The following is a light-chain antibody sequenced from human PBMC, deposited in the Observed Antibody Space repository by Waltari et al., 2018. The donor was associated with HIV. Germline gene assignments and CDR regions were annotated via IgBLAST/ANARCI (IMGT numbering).Light chain of an antibody. Sequence: EVVMSQFPLSLAVTPGQPASISCTSREGLVYRDGNTYLNWFHQRPGQSPRRLIFRVSNWDPGVPDRFRGSGSHTNFTLEITRVQSDDVGIFYCRQGTHWPPTFGQRTRLEI. CDR2: RVS. CDR3: RQGTHWPPT. J-gene: IGKJ2*01. CDR1: EGLVYRDGNTY. V-gene: IGKV2D-30*01.